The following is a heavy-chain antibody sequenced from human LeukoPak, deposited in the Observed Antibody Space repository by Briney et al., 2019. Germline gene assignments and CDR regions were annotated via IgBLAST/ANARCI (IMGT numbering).Heavy chain of an antibody. CDR1: GGTFSSYA. V-gene: IGHV1-18*01. CDR3: ARDDIAPGPFDI. D-gene: IGHD2-15*01. J-gene: IGHJ3*02. CDR2: ISGHNGNT. Sequence: ASVKVSCKASGGTFSSYAISWVRRAPGQGLEWMVWISGHNGNTDYAQKLQGRVTMNTDTSTTTAYMELRSLRSDDTAVYYCARDDIAPGPFDIWGQGTMVTVPS.